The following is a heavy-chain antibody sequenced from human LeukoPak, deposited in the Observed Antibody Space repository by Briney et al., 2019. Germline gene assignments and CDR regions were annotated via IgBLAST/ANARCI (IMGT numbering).Heavy chain of an antibody. Sequence: PGGSLRLSCAASGFTFSGSAMHRVRQASGKGLEWVGRIRSKANSYAAAYAASVKGRFTISRDDSKNTAYLQMNSLKTEDTAVYYCIAPREGFDYRGQGTLVTVSS. CDR3: IAPREGFDY. CDR1: GFTFSGSA. V-gene: IGHV3-73*01. J-gene: IGHJ4*02. CDR2: IRSKANSYAA. D-gene: IGHD3-3*02.